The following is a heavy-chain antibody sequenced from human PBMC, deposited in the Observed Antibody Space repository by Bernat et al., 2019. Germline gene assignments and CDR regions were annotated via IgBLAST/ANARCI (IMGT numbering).Heavy chain of an antibody. D-gene: IGHD2-2*02. CDR3: ARDGIDCSSTSCYSERSGAFDI. J-gene: IGHJ3*02. Sequence: QVSLVESGGGVVQPGRSLRLSCAASGFTFSSYAMHWVRQGPGKGLDWVAFISYDGSKKYYSDSAKGRFTISRDNSKNTLYVQMNSLRAEDTAVYYCARDGIDCSSTSCYSERSGAFDIWGQGTLVTVSS. CDR2: ISYDGSKK. V-gene: IGHV3-30*01. CDR1: GFTFSSYA.